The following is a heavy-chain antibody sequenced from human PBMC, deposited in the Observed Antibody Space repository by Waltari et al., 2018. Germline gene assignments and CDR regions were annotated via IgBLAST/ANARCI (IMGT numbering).Heavy chain of an antibody. CDR3: ARACGDDCLWGFDP. CDR2: VWFDGREK. J-gene: IGHJ5*02. CDR1: GLTISGLP. V-gene: IGHV3-33*03. D-gene: IGHD2-21*02. Sequence: VQLVEAGGGAVQPGGSLRPPLSASGLTISGLPRHWVRQGPGKGLEWVATVWFDGREKYHSYPVKGLFTVSRDNFKNTVYLQMNSLRVDDTAVYYCARACGDDCLWGFDPWGPGTLVSVSA.